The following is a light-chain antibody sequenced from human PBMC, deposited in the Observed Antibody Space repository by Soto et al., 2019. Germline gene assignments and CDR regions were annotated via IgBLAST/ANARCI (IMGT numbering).Light chain of an antibody. V-gene: IGKV1-39*01. CDR3: QESYSSPFT. CDR1: QSVSTF. J-gene: IGKJ3*01. Sequence: DIQMTQSPSSLSASIGDRVIITCRTSQSVSTFLNWNRHKPGEAPSLLIYTASTLHGGVPSRFSGSGSGKEFTLTISSLQPEDFATYYFQESYSSPFTIGPGTRVDVK. CDR2: TAS.